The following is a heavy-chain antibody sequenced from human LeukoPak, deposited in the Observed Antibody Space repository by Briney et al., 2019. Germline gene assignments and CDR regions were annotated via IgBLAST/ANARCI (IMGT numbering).Heavy chain of an antibody. D-gene: IGHD3-22*01. J-gene: IGHJ4*02. V-gene: IGHV3-23*01. CDR3: AKRTGSGYFYNYFDY. CDR2: IGSSGSST. CDR1: GGSVSSGSYY. Sequence: SSETLSLTCTVSGGSVSSGSYYWSWLRQTPGKGLEWVSSIGSSGSSTDYADSVKGRFTISRDNSKNTLYLQMNTLRAEDTAVYFCAKRTGSGYFYNYFDYWGQGTLVTVSS.